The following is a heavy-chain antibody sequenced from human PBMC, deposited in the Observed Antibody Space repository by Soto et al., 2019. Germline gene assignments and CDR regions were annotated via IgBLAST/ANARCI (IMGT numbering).Heavy chain of an antibody. D-gene: IGHD3-10*01. CDR2: TYYSGST. CDR3: ARDRDGGHNWFDP. CDR1: GGSISRYY. J-gene: IGHJ5*02. Sequence: SETLSLTCTVSGGSISRYYWSWIRQPPGKGLEWIGYTYYSGSTNYNPSLKSRVTISVDTSKNQFSLKLSSLTAADTAVYYCARDRDGGHNWFDPWGQGTLVTVSS. V-gene: IGHV4-59*01.